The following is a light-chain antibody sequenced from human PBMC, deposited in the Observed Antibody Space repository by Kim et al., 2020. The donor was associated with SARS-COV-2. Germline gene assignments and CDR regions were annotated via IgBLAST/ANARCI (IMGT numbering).Light chain of an antibody. Sequence: SYELTQPLSVSVSPGQTASISCSGDKLGDKYACWYQQRPGQSPVLVIYEDTRRPSGIPERFSASTSGNTATLTISGTQAMDEADYYCQAWDSTTVIFGGGTQLTVL. CDR3: QAWDSTTVI. V-gene: IGLV3-1*01. CDR1: KLGDKY. CDR2: EDT. J-gene: IGLJ2*01.